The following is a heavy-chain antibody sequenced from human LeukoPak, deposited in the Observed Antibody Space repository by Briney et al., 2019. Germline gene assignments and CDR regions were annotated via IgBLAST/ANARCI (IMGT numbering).Heavy chain of an antibody. J-gene: IGHJ6*02. D-gene: IGHD2-2*01. CDR1: GFTFSSYG. CDR3: AKSLGRRDCSSTSCSLYDYYYYGMDV. Sequence: PGGSLRLSCAASGFTFSSYGMHWVRQAPGKGLEWVAAISYDGSNKYYADSVKGRFTISRDNSKNTLYLQMNSLRAEDTAVYYCAKSLGRRDCSSTSCSLYDYYYYGMDVWGQGTTVTVSS. CDR2: ISYDGSNK. V-gene: IGHV3-30*18.